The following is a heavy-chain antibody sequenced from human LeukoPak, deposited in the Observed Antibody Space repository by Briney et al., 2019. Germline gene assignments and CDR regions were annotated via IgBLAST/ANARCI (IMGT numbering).Heavy chain of an antibody. CDR2: IYYSGST. CDR1: GGSISSYY. Sequence: SETLSLTCSVSGGSISSYYWSWIRQPPWKGLEWIGYIYYSGSTNYNPSLKSRVTISVDTSKNQFSLKLSSVTAADTAVYYCARHPNFDWLYSNWHFDLRGRGTLVTVSS. D-gene: IGHD3-9*01. J-gene: IGHJ2*01. V-gene: IGHV4-59*08. CDR3: ARHPNFDWLYSNWHFDL.